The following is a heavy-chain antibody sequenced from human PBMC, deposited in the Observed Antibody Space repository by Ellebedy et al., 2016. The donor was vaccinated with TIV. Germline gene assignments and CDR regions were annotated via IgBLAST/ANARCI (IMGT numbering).Heavy chain of an antibody. CDR1: GYTFTGYY. V-gene: IGHV1-2*02. Sequence: AASVKVSCKASGYTFTGYYMHWVRQAPGQGLEWMGWINPNSGGTNYAQTFQGRVTMTRDTSISTAYMELSRLRSDDTAVYYCARGYYGSGSYKAFDIWGQGTMVTVSS. D-gene: IGHD3-10*01. CDR2: INPNSGGT. J-gene: IGHJ3*02. CDR3: ARGYYGSGSYKAFDI.